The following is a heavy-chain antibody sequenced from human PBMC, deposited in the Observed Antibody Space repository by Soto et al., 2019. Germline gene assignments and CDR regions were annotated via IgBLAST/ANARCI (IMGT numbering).Heavy chain of an antibody. CDR1: GDSVSSNTAA. J-gene: IGHJ3*02. V-gene: IGHV6-1*01. CDR2: TYYRSRWSN. Sequence: SQTLSLTCAISGDSVSSNTAAWNWIRQSPSRGLEWLGRTYYRSRWSNDYALSVKSRITINPDTSKNQFSLHLYSVTPDDTGIYYCARFRSGARGDTFYIWGQGTMVTVS. CDR3: ARFRSGARGDTFYI. D-gene: IGHD6-25*01.